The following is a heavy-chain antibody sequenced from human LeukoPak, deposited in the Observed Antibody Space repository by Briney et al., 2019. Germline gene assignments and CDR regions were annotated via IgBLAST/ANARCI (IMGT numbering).Heavy chain of an antibody. CDR1: GYTFTSYA. J-gene: IGHJ4*02. V-gene: IGHV1-18*01. Sequence: ASVKVSCKASGYTFTSYAMNWVRQAPGQGLEWMGWISAYNGNTNYAQKLQGRVTMTTDTSTSTAYMELRSLRSDDTAVYYCARAPSYDSSGYSNYWGQGTLVTVSS. CDR2: ISAYNGNT. D-gene: IGHD3-22*01. CDR3: ARAPSYDSSGYSNY.